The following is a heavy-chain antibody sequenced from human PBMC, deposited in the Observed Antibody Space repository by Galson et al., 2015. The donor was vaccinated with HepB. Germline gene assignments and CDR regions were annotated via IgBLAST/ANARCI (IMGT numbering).Heavy chain of an antibody. CDR3: ARSSGVGATWFDY. J-gene: IGHJ4*02. CDR1: GFSLGHPSMG. V-gene: IGHV2-26*01. Sequence: ALVKPTQTLTLTCPVPGFSLGHPSMGVSWIRQPTGKALEWLAHIFSNDEKSYSTSLKSRLTISKDTSKSQVVLTMTNMDPVDTATYYCARSSGVGATWFDYWGQGTLVTVSS. D-gene: IGHD1-26*01. CDR2: IFSNDEK.